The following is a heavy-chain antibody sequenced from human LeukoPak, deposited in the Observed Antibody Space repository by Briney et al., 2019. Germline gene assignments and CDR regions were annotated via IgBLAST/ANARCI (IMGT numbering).Heavy chain of an antibody. D-gene: IGHD3-10*01. V-gene: IGHV1-2*02. CDR2: INPNSGGT. Sequence: ASVKVSCKASGYTFTGYYMHWVRQAPGQGLEWMGWINPNSGGTNYAQKFQGRVTMTRDTSISTAYMELSRLRSDDTAVYYCARDEWFGELLQEALDYWGQGSLVTVSS. CDR3: ARDEWFGELLQEALDY. CDR1: GYTFTGYY. J-gene: IGHJ4*02.